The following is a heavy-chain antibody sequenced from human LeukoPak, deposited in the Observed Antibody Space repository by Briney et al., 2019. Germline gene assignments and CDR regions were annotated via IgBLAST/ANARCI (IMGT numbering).Heavy chain of an antibody. CDR2: IYHSGTT. V-gene: IGHV4-61*05. J-gene: IGHJ4*02. CDR1: GGSISSSSYY. Sequence: KPSETLSLTCTVSGGSISSSSYYWSWIRQPPGKGLEWIGNIYHSGTTDYNPSLKSRVTMSVDTSKSQFSLKLSSVTAADTAVYYCAGRLRYGDPPGGFWGQGTLVTVSS. CDR3: AGRLRYGDPPGGF. D-gene: IGHD4-17*01.